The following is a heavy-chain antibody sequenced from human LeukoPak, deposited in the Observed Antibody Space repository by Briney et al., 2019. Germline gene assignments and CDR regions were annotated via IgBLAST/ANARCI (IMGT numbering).Heavy chain of an antibody. CDR3: ARGELDYFFDY. CDR1: GGSISSSSYY. CDR2: IYYSGST. D-gene: IGHD3/OR15-3a*01. V-gene: IGHV4-39*07. Sequence: PSETLSLTCPVSGGSISSSSYYWGWIRQPPGKGLEWIGSIYYSGSTYYNPSLKSRVTISVDTSKNQFSLKLSSVTAADTAVYYCARGELDYFFDYWGQGTLVTVSS. J-gene: IGHJ4*02.